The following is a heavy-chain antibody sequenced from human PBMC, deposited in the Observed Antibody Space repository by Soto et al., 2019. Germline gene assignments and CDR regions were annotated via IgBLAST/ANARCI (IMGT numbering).Heavy chain of an antibody. V-gene: IGHV3-23*01. Sequence: EVQLLESGGGLVQPGGSLRLSCAASGFTFSSYAMSWVRQAPGKGLVWVSAISGSGGSTYYADSVKGRFTISRDNSKNTLYLQMNSLRAEDTSVYYCAKDRIVTMIVVVIPDYWGQGTLVTVSS. CDR1: GFTFSSYA. CDR2: ISGSGGST. CDR3: AKDRIVTMIVVVIPDY. D-gene: IGHD3-22*01. J-gene: IGHJ4*02.